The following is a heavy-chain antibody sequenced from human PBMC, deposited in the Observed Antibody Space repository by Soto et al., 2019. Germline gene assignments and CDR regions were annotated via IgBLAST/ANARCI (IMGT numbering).Heavy chain of an antibody. Sequence: PSETLSLTCAVSGGSVRSNNWWFWVRQPPGKGLEWIGETHHRESTNLNPSLKSRVTISVDRSKNEFSLKVKSVTAADTAVYYCGCRVEDISYDYYGMDVWGQGTTVTVSS. J-gene: IGHJ6*02. CDR2: THHREST. CDR1: GGSVRSNNW. CDR3: GCRVEDISYDYYGMDV. V-gene: IGHV4-4*02. D-gene: IGHD2-15*01.